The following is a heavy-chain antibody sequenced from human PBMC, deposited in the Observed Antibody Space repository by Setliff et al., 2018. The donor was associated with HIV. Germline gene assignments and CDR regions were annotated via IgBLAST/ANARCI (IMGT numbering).Heavy chain of an antibody. Sequence: ASVKVSCKASGYTFSSYGVSWVRQAPGQGLEWMGWISAYNDNTNYAQKLQGRVTMTTDTSTSTAYMELRSLRSDDTAVYCCARDLGINPQGWFDPWGQGTLVTVSS. CDR3: ARDLGINPQGWFDP. CDR1: GYTFSSYG. D-gene: IGHD3-16*01. J-gene: IGHJ5*02. CDR2: ISAYNDNT. V-gene: IGHV1-18*01.